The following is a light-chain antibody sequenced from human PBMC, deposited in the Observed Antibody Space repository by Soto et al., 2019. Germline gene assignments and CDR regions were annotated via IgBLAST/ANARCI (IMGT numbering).Light chain of an antibody. V-gene: IGLV2-14*03. CDR2: DVS. CDR1: SSDVGNYNY. Sequence: QSALTRPASVSGSPGQSITISCTGTSSDVGNYNYVSWYQQHPGKAPKLMIYDVSNRPSGVSNRFSGSKSGNTASLTISGLQTEDEADYYCNSYTSSSTLVFGTGTKVTVL. J-gene: IGLJ1*01. CDR3: NSYTSSSTLV.